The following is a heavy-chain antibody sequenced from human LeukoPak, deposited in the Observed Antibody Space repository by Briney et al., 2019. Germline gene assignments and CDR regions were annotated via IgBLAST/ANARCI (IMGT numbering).Heavy chain of an antibody. D-gene: IGHD3-10*01. CDR1: GGSISSSSYY. Sequence: PSETLSLTCTVSGGSISSSSYYWGWIRQPPGKGLEWIGSIYYSGSTYYNPSLKSRVTISVDTSKNQFSLKLSSVTAADTAVYYCARALSRMVRGVDPKAFDIWGQGTMVTVSS. CDR2: IYYSGST. J-gene: IGHJ3*02. V-gene: IGHV4-39*07. CDR3: ARALSRMVRGVDPKAFDI.